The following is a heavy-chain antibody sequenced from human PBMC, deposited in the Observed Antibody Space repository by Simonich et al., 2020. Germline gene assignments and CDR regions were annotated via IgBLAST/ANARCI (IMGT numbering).Heavy chain of an antibody. CDR1: GYSISGGYY. CDR2: INHSGST. V-gene: IGHV4-38-2*01. D-gene: IGHD6-6*01. Sequence: QVQLQESGPGLVKPSETLSLTCAVSGYSISGGYYWSWIRQPPGKGREWSGEINHSGSTNYNPSLKGRVTISVDTSKNQFSLKLSSVTAADTAVYYCARRYYSTSFDYWGQGTLVTVSS. CDR3: ARRYYSTSFDY. J-gene: IGHJ4*02.